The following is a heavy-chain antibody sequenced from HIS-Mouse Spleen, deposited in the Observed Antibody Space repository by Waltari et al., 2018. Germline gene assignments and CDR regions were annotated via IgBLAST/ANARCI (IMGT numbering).Heavy chain of an antibody. Sequence: QLQLQESGPVLVTPATTLSLTCTACGGFISSSTYYWGWFRQPPGKGAEWVGSIYYSESTYSTPSLKSRVTISVDTVKNQFSLKLSSVTAADTAVYSCAREIPYSSGWYDWYFDLWGRGTLVTVSS. CDR1: GGFISSSTYY. CDR3: AREIPYSSGWYDWYFDL. CDR2: IYYSEST. J-gene: IGHJ2*01. V-gene: IGHV4-39*07. D-gene: IGHD6-13*01.